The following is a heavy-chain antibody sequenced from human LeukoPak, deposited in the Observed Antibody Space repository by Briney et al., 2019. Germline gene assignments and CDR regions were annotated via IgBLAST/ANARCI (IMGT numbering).Heavy chain of an antibody. CDR2: IRYDGSNK. CDR3: ARGSKLGSYYDHDAFDI. J-gene: IGHJ3*02. D-gene: IGHD1-26*01. CDR1: GFTFSSYG. Sequence: GGSLRLSCAASGFTFSSYGMHWVRQAPGKGLEWVAFIRYDGSNKYYADSVKGRFTISRDNSKNTLYLQMNSLRAEDTAVYYCARGSKLGSYYDHDAFDIWGQGTMVTVSS. V-gene: IGHV3-30*02.